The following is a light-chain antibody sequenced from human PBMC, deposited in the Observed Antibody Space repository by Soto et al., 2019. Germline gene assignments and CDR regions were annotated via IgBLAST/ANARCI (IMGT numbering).Light chain of an antibody. V-gene: IGLV2-14*02. Sequence: QSVLTQPASVSGSPGQSITISCTGTSSDVGSYNLVSWYQQHPGKAPKLMIYEGSKRPSGVPDRFSGSKSGNTASLTISGLQPEDEADYYCYSFTSSNTYVFGTGTKVTVL. CDR1: SSDVGSYNL. J-gene: IGLJ1*01. CDR3: YSFTSSNTYV. CDR2: EGS.